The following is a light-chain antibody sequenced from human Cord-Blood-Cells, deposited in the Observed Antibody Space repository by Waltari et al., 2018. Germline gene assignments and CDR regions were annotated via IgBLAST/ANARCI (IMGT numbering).Light chain of an antibody. CDR3: QQLNSYPRT. J-gene: IGKJ4*01. V-gene: IGKV1-9*01. CDR1: QGISSY. Sequence: DIQLTQSPSFLSASVGDRVTITCRASQGISSYLAWYQQKPGKAPKLLIYAASTLQSGVPSRFIGSGSGTEFTLTISSLQPEDFATYCCQQLNSYPRTFGGGTKVEIK. CDR2: AAS.